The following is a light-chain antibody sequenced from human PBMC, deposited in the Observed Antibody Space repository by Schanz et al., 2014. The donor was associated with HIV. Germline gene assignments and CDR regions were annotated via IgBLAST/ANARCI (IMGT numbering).Light chain of an antibody. V-gene: IGLV2-14*03. J-gene: IGLJ2*01. CDR1: SSDVGGYNY. CDR3: TSYTSSSTLEVV. Sequence: QSALTQPASVSGSPGQSITISCTGTSSDVGGYNYISWYQQHPGKAPKLMIYDVGNRPSGVSNRFSGSKSDNTASLTISGLQAEDEADYYCTSYTSSSTLEVVFGGGTKLTVL. CDR2: DVG.